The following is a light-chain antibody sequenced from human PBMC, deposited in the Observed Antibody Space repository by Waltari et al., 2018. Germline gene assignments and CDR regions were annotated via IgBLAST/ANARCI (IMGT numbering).Light chain of an antibody. CDR3: MQGAHWPWT. J-gene: IGKJ1*01. V-gene: IGKV2-30*01. CDR2: MVS. Sequence: DVVMTQSPLSLPVTLGQPASISCRSSQSLVYIDGNTYLHWFQQRPGQSPRRLIYMVSNRASGVPDRFSGSGSGTGFTLKISGVEAEDVGVYFCMQGAHWPWTFGQGTKVEIK. CDR1: QSLVYIDGNTY.